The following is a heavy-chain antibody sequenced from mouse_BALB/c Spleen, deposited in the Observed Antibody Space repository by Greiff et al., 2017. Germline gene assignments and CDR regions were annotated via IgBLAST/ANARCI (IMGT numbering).Heavy chain of an antibody. D-gene: IGHD1-1*01. J-gene: IGHJ4*01. CDR2: IDPETGGT. Sequence: VQLQQSGAELVRPGASVTLSCKASGYTFTDYEMHWVKQTPVHGLEWIGAIDPETGGTAYNQKFKGKATLTADKSSSTAYMELRSLTSEDSAVYYCTRGGNYYGDAMDYWGQGTSVTVSS. CDR3: TRGGNYYGDAMDY. CDR1: GYTFTDYE. V-gene: IGHV1-15*01.